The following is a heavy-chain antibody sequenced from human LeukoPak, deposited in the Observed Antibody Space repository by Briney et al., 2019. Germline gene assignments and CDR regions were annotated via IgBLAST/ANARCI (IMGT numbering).Heavy chain of an antibody. D-gene: IGHD5-18*01. Sequence: PSDTLSLTCSVCGGSISCGGFYWRWIREHPGKGVEWIGYIYYTGSTYYNPSLKSRANISVDTYKNQFSLKLSSVTAADTAVYRCARAVEGTAIKCHFDFWGQGTLVTVSS. CDR1: GGSISCGGFY. CDR3: ARAVEGTAIKCHFDF. V-gene: IGHV4-31*03. J-gene: IGHJ4*02. CDR2: IYYTGST.